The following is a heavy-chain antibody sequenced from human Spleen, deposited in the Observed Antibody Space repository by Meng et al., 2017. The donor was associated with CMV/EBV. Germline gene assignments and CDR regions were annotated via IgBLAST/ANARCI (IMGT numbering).Heavy chain of an antibody. CDR2: ISSSGSTI. J-gene: IGHJ4*02. V-gene: IGHV3-48*03. D-gene: IGHD4-17*01. CDR3: ARDLRYYDYGDYGYFDY. CDR1: GFTFSSYE. Sequence: GGSLRLSCAASGFTFSSYEMNWVRQAPGKGLEWVSYISSSGSTIYYADSVKGRFTISRDNAKNSLYLQMNSLRAEDTAVYYCARDLRYYDYGDYGYFDYWGQGTLVTVSS.